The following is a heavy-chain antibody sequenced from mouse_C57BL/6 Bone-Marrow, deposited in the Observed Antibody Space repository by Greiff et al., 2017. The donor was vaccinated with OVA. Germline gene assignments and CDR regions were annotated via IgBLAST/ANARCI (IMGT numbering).Heavy chain of an antibody. CDR2: IDPSDSYT. CDR1: GYTFTSYW. CDR3: ARDGGWLLLFDY. J-gene: IGHJ2*01. Sequence: QVQLQQPGAELVRPGTSVKLSCKASGYTFTSYWMHWVKQRPGQGLEWIGVIDPSDSYTNYNQKFQGKATLTVDTSSSTAYMQLSSLTSEDSAVYYCARDGGWLLLFDYWGQGTTLTVSS. D-gene: IGHD2-3*01. V-gene: IGHV1-59*01.